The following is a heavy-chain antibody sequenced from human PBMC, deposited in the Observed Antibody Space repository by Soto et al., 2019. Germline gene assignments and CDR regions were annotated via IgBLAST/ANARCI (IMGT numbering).Heavy chain of an antibody. CDR3: ARDGSHYDVDY. Sequence: LVESGGGVAQPGRSLRLSCATSGFSFSPSGMHWVRQAPGKGLEWLAIIWNDGTTKYYAEYVKGRFTISRDKSKNTLYLQMNSLRDEDMAVYYCARDGSHYDVDYWGQGTQVTVSS. V-gene: IGHV3-33*01. CDR1: GFSFSPSG. CDR2: IWNDGTTK. D-gene: IGHD4-4*01. J-gene: IGHJ4*02.